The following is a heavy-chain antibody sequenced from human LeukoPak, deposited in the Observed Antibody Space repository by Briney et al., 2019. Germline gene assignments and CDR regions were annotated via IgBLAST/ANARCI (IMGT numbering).Heavy chain of an antibody. Sequence: ASVKVSCKASGYTFTSYGISWVQQAPGQGLEWMGWISGYNENTDYAQKFQGRVTMTTDTSTSTAYMELRNLRSDDTAVYYCARVGRTIVATMAYWGQGTLVTVSS. J-gene: IGHJ4*02. CDR3: ARVGRTIVATMAY. V-gene: IGHV1-18*01. CDR2: ISGYNENT. CDR1: GYTFTSYG. D-gene: IGHD5-12*01.